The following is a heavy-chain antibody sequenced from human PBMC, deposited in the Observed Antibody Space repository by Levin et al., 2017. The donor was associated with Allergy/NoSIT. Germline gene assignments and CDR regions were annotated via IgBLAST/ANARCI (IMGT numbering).Heavy chain of an antibody. Sequence: SETLSLTCGVAGYSISSGYYWGWIRQPPGKGLEWIGSLYHSGSTYYNPSLKSRVTMSVDTSKNQFSLKLSSVTAADTAVYYCARDSKYSDSFDFWGQGTLVTVSS. CDR1: GYSISSGYY. V-gene: IGHV4-38-2*02. CDR3: ARDSKYSDSFDF. CDR2: LYHSGST. J-gene: IGHJ4*02. D-gene: IGHD4-11*01.